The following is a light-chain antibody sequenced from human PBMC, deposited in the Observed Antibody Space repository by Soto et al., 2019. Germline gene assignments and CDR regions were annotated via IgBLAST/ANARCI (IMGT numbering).Light chain of an antibody. CDR1: SGYSNYK. CDR3: GADHGSGSNIVVV. V-gene: IGLV9-49*01. CDR2: VGTGGIVG. J-gene: IGLJ2*01. Sequence: QLVLTQPPSASASLGASVTLTCTLSSGYSNYKVDWYQQRPGKGPRFVMRVGTGGIVGSKGDGIPDRFSVLGSGLNRYLTIKNIQEEDESDYHCGADHGSGSNIVVVFGGGTKVTVL.